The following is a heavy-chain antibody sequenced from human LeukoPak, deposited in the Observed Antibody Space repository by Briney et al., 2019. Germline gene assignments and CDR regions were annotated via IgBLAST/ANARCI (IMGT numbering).Heavy chain of an antibody. CDR1: GGSISSSSYY. CDR3: ARDYEGP. CDR2: IYYSGTT. D-gene: IGHD3-3*01. V-gene: IGHV4-39*07. Sequence: SETLSLTCTVSGGSISSSSYYWGWIRQPPGKGLEWIGTIYYSGTTYYNPSLKSRVTISVDTSKNQFSLKLSSVTAADTAVYYCARDYEGPWGQGTLVTVSS. J-gene: IGHJ5*02.